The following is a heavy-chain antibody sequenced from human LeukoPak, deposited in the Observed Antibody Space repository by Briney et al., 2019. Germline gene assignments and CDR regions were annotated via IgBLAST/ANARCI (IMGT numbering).Heavy chain of an antibody. J-gene: IGHJ4*02. CDR1: GGSFSGYY. V-gene: IGHV4-34*01. CDR2: INHSGST. D-gene: IGHD6-13*01. CDR3: ARACVGLAAAVAGSPLDY. Sequence: SETLSLTCAVYGGSFSGYYWSWIRQPPGKGLEWIGEINHSGSTNYNPSLKSRVTISVDTSKNQFSLKLSSVTAADTAVYYCARACVGLAAAVAGSPLDYWGQGTLVTVSS.